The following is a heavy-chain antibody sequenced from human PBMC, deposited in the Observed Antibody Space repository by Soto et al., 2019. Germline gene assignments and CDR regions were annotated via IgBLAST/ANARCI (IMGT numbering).Heavy chain of an antibody. D-gene: IGHD3-22*01. Sequence: ASVKVSCKASGYTFTSYGISWVRQAPGQGLEWIGWISAYNGNTNYAQKLQGRVTMTTDTSTSTAYMELRSLRSDDTAVYYCARAYHSSGYYYVSAFDIWGQGTMVTVSS. V-gene: IGHV1-18*01. CDR2: ISAYNGNT. J-gene: IGHJ3*02. CDR3: ARAYHSSGYYYVSAFDI. CDR1: GYTFTSYG.